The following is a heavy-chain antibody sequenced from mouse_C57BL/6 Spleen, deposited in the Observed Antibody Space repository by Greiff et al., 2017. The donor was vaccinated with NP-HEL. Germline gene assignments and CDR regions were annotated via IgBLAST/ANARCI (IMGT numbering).Heavy chain of an antibody. CDR2: ISSGGDYI. Sequence: EVHLVESGEGLVKPGGSLKLSCAASGFTFSSYAMSWVRQTPEKRLEWVAYISSGGDYIYYADTVKGRFTISRDNARNTLYLQMSRLKSEDTAMYYCTRGSYYFDYWGQGTTLTVSS. D-gene: IGHD1-3*01. J-gene: IGHJ2*01. CDR1: GFTFSSYA. V-gene: IGHV5-9-1*02. CDR3: TRGSYYFDY.